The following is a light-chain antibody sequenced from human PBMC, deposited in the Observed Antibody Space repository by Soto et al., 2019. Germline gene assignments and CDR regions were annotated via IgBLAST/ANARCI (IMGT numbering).Light chain of an antibody. CDR2: DAS. V-gene: IGKV3-20*01. CDR1: QSVRSER. CDR3: QQYGATGT. Sequence: EIVLTQSPDTLSLSPGERATLSCRASQSVRSERLAWYQQKRGQAPTLLIFDASSRASGTPERFSGSGSETDFTLTISRLEPEDFAVYYCQQYGATGTFGGGTKVDI. J-gene: IGKJ4*01.